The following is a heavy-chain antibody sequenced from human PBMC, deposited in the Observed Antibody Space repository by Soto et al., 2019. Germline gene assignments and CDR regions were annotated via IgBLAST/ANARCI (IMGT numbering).Heavy chain of an antibody. Sequence: SETLSLTCAVSGGSISSGGYSWSWIRQPPRKGLEWIGYIYHSGSTYYNPSLKSRVTISVDKSKNQLSLKLSNVTAADMAVYYCARDGAGAYGLGWFDPWGQGILVTVSS. J-gene: IGHJ5*02. D-gene: IGHD2-21*01. CDR2: IYHSGST. CDR1: GGSISSGGYS. CDR3: ARDGAGAYGLGWFDP. V-gene: IGHV4-30-2*01.